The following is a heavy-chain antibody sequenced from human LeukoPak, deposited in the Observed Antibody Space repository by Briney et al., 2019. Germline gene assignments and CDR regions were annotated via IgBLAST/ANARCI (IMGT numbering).Heavy chain of an antibody. CDR1: GFSLSDSAMC. CDR2: IDWDGDK. J-gene: IGHJ4*02. CDR3: ARGGRSGTTGLDY. Sequence: SGPALVSPTQTLTLTCTFSGFSLSDSAMCVSWIRQPPGKALEWLARIDWDGDKHYSTSLKTRLTISKDTPKSQVVLTMTNMEPVDTATYYCARGGRSGTTGLDYWGQGILVTVSP. V-gene: IGHV2-70*11. D-gene: IGHD3-10*01.